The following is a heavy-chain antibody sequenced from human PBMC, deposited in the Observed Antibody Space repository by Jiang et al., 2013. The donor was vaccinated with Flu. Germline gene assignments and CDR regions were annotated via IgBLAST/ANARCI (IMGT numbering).Heavy chain of an antibody. Sequence: TLSLTCTVSGGSISSSSYYWGWIRQPPGRGWSGLGVSIIWEHLLQPSLKSRVTISVDTSKNRFSLKLSSVTAADTAVYYCARLVTGNWFDPWGQGTLVTVSS. CDR1: GGSISSSSYY. CDR2: SIIWEH. V-gene: IGHV4-39*01. J-gene: IGHJ5*02. CDR3: ARLVTGNWFDP.